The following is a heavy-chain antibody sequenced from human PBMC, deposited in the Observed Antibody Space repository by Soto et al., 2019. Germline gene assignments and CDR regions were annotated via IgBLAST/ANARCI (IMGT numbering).Heavy chain of an antibody. V-gene: IGHV4-59*01. Sequence: SETLSLTCTVSGGSIISYYWSWSRQPPGKGLEWIGYIYYSGSTNYNPSLKSRVTISVDTSKNQFSLKLSSVTAADTAVYYCARDYYYASSGYYYVPWFDPWGQGTLVTVSS. CDR1: GGSIISYY. CDR2: IYYSGST. J-gene: IGHJ5*02. CDR3: ARDYYYASSGYYYVPWFDP. D-gene: IGHD3-22*01.